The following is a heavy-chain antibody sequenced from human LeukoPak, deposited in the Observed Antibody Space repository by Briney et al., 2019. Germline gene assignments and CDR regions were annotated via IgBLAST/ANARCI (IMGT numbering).Heavy chain of an antibody. V-gene: IGHV1-69*13. CDR1: GGTFSSYA. CDR2: IIPIFGTA. Sequence: ASVKVSCKASGGTFSSYAISWVRQAPGQGLEWMGRIIPIFGTANYAQKFQGRVTITADESTSTAYMELSSLRSEDTAVYYCAGGPDFWSGYQYYFDYWGQGTLVTVSS. CDR3: AGGPDFWSGYQYYFDY. D-gene: IGHD3-3*01. J-gene: IGHJ4*02.